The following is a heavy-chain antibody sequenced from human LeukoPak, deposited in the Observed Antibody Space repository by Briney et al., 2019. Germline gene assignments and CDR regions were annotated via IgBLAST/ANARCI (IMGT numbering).Heavy chain of an antibody. J-gene: IGHJ5*02. CDR2: IIPIFGTA. Sequence: SVKVSCKASGGTFSSYAISWVRQAPGQGLEWMGGIIPIFGTANYAQKFQGRVTITRDTSASTAYMELSSLRSEDTAVYYCARDLAYSSSLYNWFDPWGQGTLVTVSS. CDR3: ARDLAYSSSLYNWFDP. V-gene: IGHV1-69*05. D-gene: IGHD6-6*01. CDR1: GGTFSSYA.